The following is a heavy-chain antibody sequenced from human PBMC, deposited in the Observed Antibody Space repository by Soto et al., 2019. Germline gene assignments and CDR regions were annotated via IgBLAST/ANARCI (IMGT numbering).Heavy chain of an antibody. CDR2: IYPGDSDT. J-gene: IGHJ4*02. D-gene: IGHD1-7*01. CDR1: GYSFTSYW. CDR3: ARLGYNWNYGTDEFDY. V-gene: IGHV5-51*01. Sequence: GESLKISCKGSGYSFTSYWIGWVRQMPGKGLEWMGIIYPGDSDTRYSPSFQGQVTISADKSISTAYLQWSSLKASDTAMYYCARLGYNWNYGTDEFDYWGQGTLVTVSS.